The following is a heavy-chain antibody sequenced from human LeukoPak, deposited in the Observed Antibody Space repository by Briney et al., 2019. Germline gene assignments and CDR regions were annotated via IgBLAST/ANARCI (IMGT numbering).Heavy chain of an antibody. CDR1: GFTFSSYA. D-gene: IGHD2-2*01. V-gene: IGHV3-23*01. Sequence: GGSLRLSCAASGFTFSSYAMTWVRQAPGKGLEWVSAISGSGGSTYYADSVKGRFTISRDNSMNTLYLQMNSLRAEDTAVYYCCVPQGDIVVVPGIFDYWGQGTLVTVSS. CDR2: ISGSGGST. J-gene: IGHJ4*02. CDR3: CVPQGDIVVVPGIFDY.